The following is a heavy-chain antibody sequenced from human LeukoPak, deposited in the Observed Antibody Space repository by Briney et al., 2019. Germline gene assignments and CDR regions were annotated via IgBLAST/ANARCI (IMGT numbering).Heavy chain of an antibody. CDR3: ARHKGYYYDSSGYPRYYFDY. J-gene: IGHJ4*02. D-gene: IGHD3-22*01. CDR2: IYPGDSDT. V-gene: IGHV5-51*01. Sequence: GESLKISCKGSEYSFTSYWIGWVRQMPGKGLEWMGMIYPGDSDTRYSPSFQGQVTISADKSISTAYLQRSSLKASDTAMYYCARHKGYYYDSSGYPRYYFDYWGQGTLVTVSS. CDR1: EYSFTSYW.